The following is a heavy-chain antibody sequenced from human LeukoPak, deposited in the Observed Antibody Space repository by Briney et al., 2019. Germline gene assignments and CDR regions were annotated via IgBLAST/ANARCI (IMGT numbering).Heavy chain of an antibody. J-gene: IGHJ4*02. CDR3: ARGGYYSSVDY. Sequence: SETLSLTCTVSGGSITSYYWSWIRQSPGKGLEWMGYIYYSGSSSYNPSLKSRVTISVDTSKNQFSLKLSSVTAADTAVYYCARGGYYSSVDYWGQGTLVTVSS. D-gene: IGHD3-22*01. CDR2: IYYSGSS. CDR1: GGSITSYY. V-gene: IGHV4-59*01.